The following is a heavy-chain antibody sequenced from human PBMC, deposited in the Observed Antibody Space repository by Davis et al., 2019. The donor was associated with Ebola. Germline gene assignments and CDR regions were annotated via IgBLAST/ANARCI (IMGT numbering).Heavy chain of an antibody. CDR2: INPNSGGT. D-gene: IGHD3-22*01. CDR1: GYTFTGYY. J-gene: IGHJ6*02. Sequence: AASVKVSCKASGYTFTGYYMHWVRQAPGQGLEWMGWINPNSGGTNYAQKFQGWVTMTRDTSISTAYMELSSLRSEDTAVYYCASPTRRSGYYYNYYYYGMDVWGQGTTVTVSS. V-gene: IGHV1-2*04. CDR3: ASPTRRSGYYYNYYYYGMDV.